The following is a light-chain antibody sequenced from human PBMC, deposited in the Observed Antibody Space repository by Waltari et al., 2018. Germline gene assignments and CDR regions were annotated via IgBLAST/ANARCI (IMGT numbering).Light chain of an antibody. CDR1: ETIRIY. CDR2: TAS. V-gene: IGKV1-39*01. Sequence: DRVTITCRASETIRIYLNWYQQKPGKAPKLLINTASRLQSGVPSRFSGSGSGTDFTLTISTLQHEDFATYYCQQSYSIPLTFGGGTKVEIK. CDR3: QQSYSIPLT. J-gene: IGKJ4*01.